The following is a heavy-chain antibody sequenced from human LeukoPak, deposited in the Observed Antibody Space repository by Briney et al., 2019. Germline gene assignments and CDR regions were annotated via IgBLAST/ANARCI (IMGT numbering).Heavy chain of an antibody. Sequence: GGSLRLSCAASGFTFSSYAMHWVRQAPGKGLEWVAVISYDGSNKYYADSVKGRFTISRDNSKNTLYLQMNSMRAEDTAVYYCAKLAGYCSSTSCYADYYYYGTDVWGQGTTVTVSS. CDR3: AKLAGYCSSTSCYADYYYYGTDV. CDR1: GFTFSSYA. J-gene: IGHJ6*02. CDR2: ISYDGSNK. D-gene: IGHD2-2*01. V-gene: IGHV3-30*18.